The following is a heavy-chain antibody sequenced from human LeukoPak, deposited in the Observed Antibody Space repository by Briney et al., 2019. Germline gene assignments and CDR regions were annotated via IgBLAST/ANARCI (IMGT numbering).Heavy chain of an antibody. CDR3: ARTGSTIAARPPDY. CDR2: VYYSGST. D-gene: IGHD6-6*01. J-gene: IGHJ4*02. Sequence: SETLSLTCTVSGASFSSSPYSWGWIRQPPGKGLEWIGSVYYSGSTYYNPSLKSRVTMSLDTSTNQLSLKLASVTAADTAVYYCARTGSTIAARPPDYWGQGTLVTVSS. CDR1: GASFSSSPYS. V-gene: IGHV4-39*07.